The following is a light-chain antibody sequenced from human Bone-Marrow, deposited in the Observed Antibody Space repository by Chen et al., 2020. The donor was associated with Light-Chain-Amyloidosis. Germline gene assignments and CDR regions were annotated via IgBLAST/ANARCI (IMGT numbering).Light chain of an antibody. Sequence: SYVLTQPSSVSVAPGQTATIACGGNNIGSTSVHWYQQTPGQAPLLVVYDDSDRPSGIPERLSGSNSRNTATLTISRVDAGDEADYSCQVWDRSSDRPVFGGGTKLTVL. CDR3: QVWDRSSDRPV. V-gene: IGLV3-21*02. CDR1: NIGSTS. J-gene: IGLJ3*02. CDR2: DDS.